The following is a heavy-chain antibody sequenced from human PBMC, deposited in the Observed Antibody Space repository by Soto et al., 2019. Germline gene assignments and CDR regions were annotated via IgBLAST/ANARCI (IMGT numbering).Heavy chain of an antibody. Sequence: ASETLSLTCAVYGGSFSGYYWTWIRQPPGTGLEWIGEINHSGSTNYNPSLRSRVTISVDTSKNQFSLKLSSVTAADTAVYYCARRTLNYYDSSGYYYGYYFDYWGQGTLVTVSS. V-gene: IGHV4-34*01. D-gene: IGHD3-22*01. CDR1: GGSFSGYY. CDR3: ARRTLNYYDSSGYYYGYYFDY. CDR2: INHSGST. J-gene: IGHJ4*02.